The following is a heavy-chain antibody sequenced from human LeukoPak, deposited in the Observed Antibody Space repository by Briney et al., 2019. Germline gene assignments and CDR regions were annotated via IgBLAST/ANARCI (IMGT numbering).Heavy chain of an antibody. CDR2: IYYSGST. J-gene: IGHJ5*02. V-gene: IGHV4-39*07. CDR1: GGSISSSSYY. D-gene: IGHD3-9*01. Sequence: PSETLSLTCTVSGGSISSSSYYWGWIRQPPGKGLEWIGSIYYSGSTNYNPSLKSRVTISVDTSKNQFSLKLSSVTAADTAVYYCARSLLTGYRLRFDPWGQGTLVTVSS. CDR3: ARSLLTGYRLRFDP.